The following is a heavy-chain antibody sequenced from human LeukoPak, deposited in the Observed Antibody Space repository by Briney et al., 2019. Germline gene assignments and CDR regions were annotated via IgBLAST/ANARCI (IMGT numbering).Heavy chain of an antibody. J-gene: IGHJ4*02. D-gene: IGHD6-6*01. CDR2: IYTSGST. V-gene: IGHV4-4*07. Sequence: PSETLSLTCAVSGGSISSYYWSWIRQPAGKGLEWIGRIYTSGSTNYNPSLKSRVTMSVDTSKNQFSLKLGSVTAADTAVYYCARGARAARPGRIFDYWGQGTLVTVSS. CDR1: GGSISSYY. CDR3: ARGARAARPGRIFDY.